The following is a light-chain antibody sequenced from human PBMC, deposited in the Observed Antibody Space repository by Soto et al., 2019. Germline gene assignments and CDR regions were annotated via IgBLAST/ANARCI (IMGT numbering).Light chain of an antibody. J-gene: IGKJ1*01. CDR3: QQYSTYSPTWT. CDR1: QSISSR. V-gene: IGKV1-5*03. CDR2: QAS. Sequence: DIQMTQSPSTLSASVGDRVTITCRASQSISSRLAWYQQKPGKAPKLLIYQASSLEGGVPSRFSGSGSGTEFTLTISSLQPDDFATYFCQQYSTYSPTWTFGQGTKVEIK.